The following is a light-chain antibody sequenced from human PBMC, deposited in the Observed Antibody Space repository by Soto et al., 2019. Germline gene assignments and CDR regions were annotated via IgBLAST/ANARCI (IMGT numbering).Light chain of an antibody. CDR1: QSVSSSY. V-gene: IGKV3-20*01. Sequence: EIVLTQSPGTLSLSPGERATLSCRASQSVSSSYLAWYQQKPGQAPRLLIYGASSRATGIPDRFSGSGSGTDFTLTISRLEPEDFAVSYCQHYDCSPTLTFGQGTKVEIK. J-gene: IGKJ1*01. CDR2: GAS. CDR3: QHYDCSPTLT.